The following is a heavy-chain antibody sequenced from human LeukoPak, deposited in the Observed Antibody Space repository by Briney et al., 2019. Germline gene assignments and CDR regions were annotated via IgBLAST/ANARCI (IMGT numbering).Heavy chain of an antibody. CDR3: AGGGGGYHSDY. CDR1: GYTFTGYY. D-gene: IGHD3-16*01. J-gene: IGHJ4*02. CDR2: INPNSGDT. Sequence: ASVTVSCKASGYTFTGYYMHWVRQAPGQGLEWMGWINPNSGDTNYAQKFQGRVAMTRDRSISTSYMELSRLISDDTAVYYCAGGGGGYHSDYWGQGTLVTVSS. V-gene: IGHV1-2*02.